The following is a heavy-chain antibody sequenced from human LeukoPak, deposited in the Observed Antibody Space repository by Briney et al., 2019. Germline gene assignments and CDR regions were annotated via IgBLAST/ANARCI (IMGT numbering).Heavy chain of an antibody. V-gene: IGHV4-34*01. D-gene: IGHD3-3*01. J-gene: IGHJ6*02. Sequence: SETLSLTCAVNGGSFSGYYRSWIRQPPGKGLEWIGEINHSGSTNYNPPLKSRVTISVDTSKNQFSLKLSSVTAADTAVYYCAREGAIFGVVISPHGMDVWGQGTTVTVSS. CDR3: AREGAIFGVVISPHGMDV. CDR2: INHSGST. CDR1: GGSFSGYY.